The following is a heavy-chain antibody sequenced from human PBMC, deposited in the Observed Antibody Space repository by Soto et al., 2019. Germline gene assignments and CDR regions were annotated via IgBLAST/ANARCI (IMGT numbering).Heavy chain of an antibody. J-gene: IGHJ6*03. Sequence: SQTLSRTCDISGDSVSGDSAAWNWVRLSPSRGLEWLARTYYRSRWYNDYAVSVRSRITVNADTSKNQFSLQLTSVTPEDTAIYFCAGTTSHHWLYMDVWGRGTTVTVSS. CDR1: GDSVSGDSAA. CDR3: AGTTSHHWLYMDV. V-gene: IGHV6-1*01. CDR2: TYYRSRWYN. D-gene: IGHD1-1*01.